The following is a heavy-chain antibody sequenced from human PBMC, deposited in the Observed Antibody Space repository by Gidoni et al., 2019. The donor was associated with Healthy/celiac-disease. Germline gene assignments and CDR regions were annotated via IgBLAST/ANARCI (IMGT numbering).Heavy chain of an antibody. J-gene: IGHJ5*02. CDR2: ISYDGSNK. CDR3: AKDPSITPRWYNWFDP. V-gene: IGHV3-30*18. D-gene: IGHD1-20*01. Sequence: CPASGFTFSSYGMHWVRQAPGKGLEWVAVISYDGSNKYYADSVKGRFTISRDNSKNTLYLQMNSLRAEDTAVYYCAKDPSITPRWYNWFDPWGQGTLVTVSS. CDR1: GFTFSSYG.